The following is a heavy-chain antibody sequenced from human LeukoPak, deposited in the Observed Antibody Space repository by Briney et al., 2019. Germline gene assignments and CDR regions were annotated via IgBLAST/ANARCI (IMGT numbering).Heavy chain of an antibody. CDR3: ARGIVGAIGRYAFDI. Sequence: GASVKVSCKASGYTFTNYYMHWVQQAPGKGLEWMGGFDPEDGETIYAQKFQGRVTMTEDTSTDTAYMELSSLRSEDTAVYYCARGIVGAIGRYAFDIWGQGTMVTVSS. CDR2: FDPEDGET. J-gene: IGHJ3*02. CDR1: GYTFTNYY. V-gene: IGHV1-24*01. D-gene: IGHD1-26*01.